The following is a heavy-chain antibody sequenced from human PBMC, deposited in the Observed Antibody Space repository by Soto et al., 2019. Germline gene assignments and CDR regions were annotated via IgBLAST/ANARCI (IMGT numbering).Heavy chain of an antibody. CDR1: GGTFSSYA. CDR3: ARVRVGATTYYYGMDV. D-gene: IGHD1-26*01. Sequence: SVKVSCKASGGTFSSYAISWVRQAPGQGLEWMGGIIPIFGTANYAQKFQGRVTITADESTSTAYMELSSLRSEDTAVYYCARVRVGATTYYYGMDVWGQGTTVTVSS. CDR2: IIPIFGTA. V-gene: IGHV1-69*13. J-gene: IGHJ6*02.